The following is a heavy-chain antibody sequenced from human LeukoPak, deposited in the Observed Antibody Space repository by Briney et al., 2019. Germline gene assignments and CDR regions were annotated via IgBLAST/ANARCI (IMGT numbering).Heavy chain of an antibody. J-gene: IGHJ4*02. D-gene: IGHD4-17*01. Sequence: PGGSLRLSCAASGFTFDDYAMHWVRQAPGKGLEWVSLISGDGGSTYYADSVKGRFTISRDNSKNTLYLQMNSLRTEDTALYYCAKDITDGYGDQYVQYYFDYWGQGTLVTASS. CDR1: GFTFDDYA. CDR2: ISGDGGST. CDR3: AKDITDGYGDQYVQYYFDY. V-gene: IGHV3-43*02.